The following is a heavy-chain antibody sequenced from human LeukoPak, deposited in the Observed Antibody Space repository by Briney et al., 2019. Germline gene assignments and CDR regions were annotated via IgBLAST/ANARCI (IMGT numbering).Heavy chain of an antibody. CDR3: ARDWYSNYLHY. CDR1: GFTFSTYW. V-gene: IGHV3-7*01. Sequence: GGSLRLSCAASGFTFSTYWVSWVRQAPGKGLEWVANIKEDGSEKYYVDSVKGRFTISRDNAKNSLYLQMHSLRAEDTAVYYCARDWYSNYLHYWGQGTLVTVSS. D-gene: IGHD4-11*01. CDR2: IKEDGSEK. J-gene: IGHJ4*02.